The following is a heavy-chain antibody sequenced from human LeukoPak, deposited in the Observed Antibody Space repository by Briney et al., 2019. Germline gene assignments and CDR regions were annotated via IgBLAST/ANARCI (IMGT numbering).Heavy chain of an antibody. D-gene: IGHD3-10*01. Sequence: GASVKVSCKASGYTFTGYYMHWVRQAPGQGLEWMGWISAYNGNTNYAQKLQGRVTMTTDTSTSTAYMELRSLRSDDTAVYYCARDPTYYYGSGSYLYYYYYMDVWGKGTTVTISS. J-gene: IGHJ6*03. CDR2: ISAYNGNT. CDR1: GYTFTGYY. V-gene: IGHV1-18*04. CDR3: ARDPTYYYGSGSYLYYYYYMDV.